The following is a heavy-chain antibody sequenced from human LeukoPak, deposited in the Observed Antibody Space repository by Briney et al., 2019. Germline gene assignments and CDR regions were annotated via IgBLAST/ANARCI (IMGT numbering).Heavy chain of an antibody. Sequence: SETLSLTCTVSGGSISSYYWSWIRQPAGKGLEWIGRIYTSGSTNYNPSLKSRVTMSVDTSKNQFSLKLSSVTAADTAVYYCAGAPAYYDFWSGYYATLYYWGQGTLVTVSS. V-gene: IGHV4-4*07. CDR3: AGAPAYYDFWSGYYATLYY. CDR2: IYTSGST. D-gene: IGHD3-3*01. CDR1: GGSISSYY. J-gene: IGHJ4*02.